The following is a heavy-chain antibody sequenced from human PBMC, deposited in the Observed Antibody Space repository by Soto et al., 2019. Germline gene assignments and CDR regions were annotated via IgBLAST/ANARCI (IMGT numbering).Heavy chain of an antibody. CDR1: GFGFSAFS. V-gene: IGHV3-48*02. D-gene: IGHD2-2*02. CDR2: ISSSSSTI. J-gene: IGHJ3*02. Sequence: EVQLVESGGGLVQPGGSLRLSCVSCGFGFSAFSMNWLRQAPGKGLEWVSYISSSSSTIYYADSVKGRLTISRDNAKNSLFLQMDSLRDEDTAVYYCAREGGRHCSPTRCYNAFDIWGQGTMVTVSS. CDR3: AREGGRHCSPTRCYNAFDI.